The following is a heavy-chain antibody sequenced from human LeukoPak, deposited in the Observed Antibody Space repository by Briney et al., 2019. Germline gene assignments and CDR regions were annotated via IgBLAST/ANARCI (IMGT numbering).Heavy chain of an antibody. CDR1: GFTFSDSY. Sequence: GGSLRLSCAASGFTFSDSYMSWIRQVPGKGLEWISYISSSGGIIYYADSVKGRFTISRDNAKNSLYLQMNSLRAEDTAVYYCAKEGEDWGEGYFDYWGQGTLVTVSS. V-gene: IGHV3-11*01. CDR3: AKEGEDWGEGYFDY. CDR2: ISSSGGII. J-gene: IGHJ4*02. D-gene: IGHD7-27*01.